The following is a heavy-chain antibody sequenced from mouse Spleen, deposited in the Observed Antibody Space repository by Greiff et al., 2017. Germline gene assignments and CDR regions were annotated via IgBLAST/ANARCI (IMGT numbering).Heavy chain of an antibody. CDR1: GFNIKDSY. V-gene: IGHV14-3*01. J-gene: IGHJ3*01. CDR3: ATISGFAY. CDR2: IDPANGNT. Sequence: EVQLVESVAEVVRPGASVKLSCTGSGFNIKDSYMHWLKQRPEQGLEWIGRIDPANGNTKDVPKFQDKATITADTSSNTAYLQLSSLTSEDTAIYYCATISGFAYWGQGTLVTVS.